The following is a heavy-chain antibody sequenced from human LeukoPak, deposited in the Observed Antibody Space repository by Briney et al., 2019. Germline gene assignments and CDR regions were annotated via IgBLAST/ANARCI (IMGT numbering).Heavy chain of an antibody. D-gene: IGHD5-12*01. Sequence: SETLSLTCAVYGGSFSGYYWSWIRQPPGKGLEWIGEINHSGSTNYNPSLKSRVTISVDTSKNQFSLKLSSVTAADTAVYYCARDQPWEGLVPRLNYYYGMDVWGQGTTVTVSS. J-gene: IGHJ6*02. CDR1: GGSFSGYY. CDR3: ARDQPWEGLVPRLNYYYGMDV. CDR2: INHSGST. V-gene: IGHV4-34*01.